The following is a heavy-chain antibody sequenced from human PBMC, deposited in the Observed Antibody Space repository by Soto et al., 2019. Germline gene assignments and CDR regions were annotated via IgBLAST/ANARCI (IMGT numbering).Heavy chain of an antibody. D-gene: IGHD2-15*01. CDR3: ARLYCSGGSCYYYCYVMAV. Sequence: DAVKASCKASGYTFTDTYMHWVRQAPGQGLEWMGWINPNSGGTNYAQKFQGRVTMTRDTSISTAYMELSRLRSDDTAVYYCARLYCSGGSCYYYCYVMAVRGQRTTV. CDR2: INPNSGGT. CDR1: GYTFTDTY. V-gene: IGHV1-2*02. J-gene: IGHJ6*01.